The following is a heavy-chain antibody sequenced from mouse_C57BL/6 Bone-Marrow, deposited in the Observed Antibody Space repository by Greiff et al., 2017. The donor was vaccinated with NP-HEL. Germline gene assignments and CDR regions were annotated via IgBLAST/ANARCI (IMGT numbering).Heavy chain of an antibody. J-gene: IGHJ2*01. D-gene: IGHD3-2*02. CDR2: INYDGSST. V-gene: IGHV5-16*01. CDR1: GFTFSDYY. Sequence: EVLLVESAGGLVQPGRSMKLSCTASGFTFSDYYMAWVRQVPEKGLEWVANINYDGSSTYYLDSLKSRFIISRDNAKNILYLQMSSLKSEDTATYYCARDARSGYGGYYFDYWGQGTTLTVSS. CDR3: ARDARSGYGGYYFDY.